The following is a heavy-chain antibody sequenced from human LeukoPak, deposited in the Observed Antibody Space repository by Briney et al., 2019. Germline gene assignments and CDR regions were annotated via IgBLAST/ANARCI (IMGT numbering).Heavy chain of an antibody. CDR2: ISSSGSTI. V-gene: IGHV3-11*01. Sequence: PGGSLRLSCAASGFTFSDYYMSWIRQAPGKGLEWVSYISSSGSTIYYADSVKGRFTISRDNAKNSLYLQMNSLRAEDTAVYYCARDKDTAMDNFDYWGQGTLVTVSS. D-gene: IGHD5-18*01. J-gene: IGHJ4*02. CDR1: GFTFSDYY. CDR3: ARDKDTAMDNFDY.